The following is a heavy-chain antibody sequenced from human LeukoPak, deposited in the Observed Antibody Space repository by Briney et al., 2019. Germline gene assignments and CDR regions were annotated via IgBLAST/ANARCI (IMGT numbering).Heavy chain of an antibody. J-gene: IGHJ4*02. CDR2: ISSSGSTK. V-gene: IGHV3-48*03. CDR3: ARGKWEPLDY. CDR1: GFTFSSYE. D-gene: IGHD1-26*01. Sequence: QAGGSLRLSCAASGFTFSSYEMNWVRQAPGKGLEWVSYISSSGSTKYYADSVKGRFTISRDNAKNSLYLQMNSLRAEDTAVYYCARGKWEPLDYWGQGTLVTVSS.